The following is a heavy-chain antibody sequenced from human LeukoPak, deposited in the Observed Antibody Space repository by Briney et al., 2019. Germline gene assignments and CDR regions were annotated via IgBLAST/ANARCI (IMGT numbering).Heavy chain of an antibody. V-gene: IGHV4-38-2*02. CDR1: GYSISSGYF. CDR2: IYHSGST. CDR3: ARAGYGDSDFDY. D-gene: IGHD4-17*01. Sequence: SDTLSLTCTVSGYSISSGYFWGWIRRPPGKGLEWIGSIYHSGSTYYNPSLKSRVTISVDTSKNQFSLKLSSVTAADTAVYYCARAGYGDSDFDYWGQGTLVTVSS. J-gene: IGHJ4*02.